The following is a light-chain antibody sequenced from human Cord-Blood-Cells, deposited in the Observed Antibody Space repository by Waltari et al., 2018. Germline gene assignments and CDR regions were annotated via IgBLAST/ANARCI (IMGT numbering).Light chain of an antibody. V-gene: IGKV3D-11*01. J-gene: IGKJ2*01. Sequence: EIVLTQSPATLSLSPGERATLSCRASQGVSSYLAWYQQKPGQAPRLLIYDASNRATRIPAMFSGSGPGTDFTRTISSLEPEDFAVYYCQQRSNWHGTCGQGTKLEIK. CDR1: QGVSSY. CDR2: DAS. CDR3: QQRSNWHGT.